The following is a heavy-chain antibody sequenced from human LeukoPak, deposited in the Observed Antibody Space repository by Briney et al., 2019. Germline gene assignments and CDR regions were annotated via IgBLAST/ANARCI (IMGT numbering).Heavy chain of an antibody. Sequence: SETLSLTRAVYGGSFSGYYWSWIRQPPGKGLEWIGEINHSGSTNYNPSLKSRVTISVDTSKNQFSLKLSSVTAADTAVYYCARSFTFLAAAVYWGQGTLVTVSS. V-gene: IGHV4-34*01. CDR1: GGSFSGYY. J-gene: IGHJ4*02. D-gene: IGHD6-13*01. CDR2: INHSGST. CDR3: ARSFTFLAAAVY.